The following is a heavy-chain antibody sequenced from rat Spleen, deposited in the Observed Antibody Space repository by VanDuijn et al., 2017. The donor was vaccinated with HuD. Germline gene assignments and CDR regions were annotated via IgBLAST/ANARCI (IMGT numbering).Heavy chain of an antibody. D-gene: IGHD4-4*01. CDR3: TGRGYLSDWYFDL. J-gene: IGHJ1*01. Sequence: EVQLVESDGGLVQPGRSLKLSCAASGFAFSDFYMAWVRQAPTKGLEWVTTLSYDGSKTYYRDSVKGRFTISRDNARSTLNLHMDSLRSEDTAIYYCTGRGYLSDWYFDLWGPGTMVTVVS. CDR1: GFAFSDFY. CDR2: LSYDGSKT. V-gene: IGHV5-29*01.